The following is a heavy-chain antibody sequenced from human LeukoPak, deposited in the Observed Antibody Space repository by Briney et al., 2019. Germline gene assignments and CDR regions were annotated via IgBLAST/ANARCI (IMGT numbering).Heavy chain of an antibody. CDR1: GGSFSGYY. CDR2: INHGGST. D-gene: IGHD4-17*01. Sequence: PSETLSLTCAVYGGSFSGYYWSWIRQTPGKGLEWIGQINHGGSTNYNPSLKSRVTISIDTSKNQFSLKLSSMTAADTAVYYCARGGADYGDYGGFRYFDYWGQGTLVTVSS. V-gene: IGHV4-34*01. J-gene: IGHJ4*02. CDR3: ARGGADYGDYGGFRYFDY.